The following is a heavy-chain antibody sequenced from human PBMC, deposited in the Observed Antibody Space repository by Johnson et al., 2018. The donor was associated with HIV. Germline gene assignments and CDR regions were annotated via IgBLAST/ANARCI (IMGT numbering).Heavy chain of an antibody. CDR3: ARDRVPAAIGLAYRGAFDI. CDR2: ISHDGSHK. J-gene: IGHJ3*02. CDR1: GFTFSS. Sequence: QMLLVESGGGLIQPGGSLRLSCAASGFTFSSMHWDRQAPGKGLEWVAVISHDGSHKYYADSVKGRLIISRDNSKNTLYLQMHSLRAEDTAVYYCARDRVPAAIGLAYRGAFDIWGQGTMVTVSS. V-gene: IGHV3-30*03. D-gene: IGHD2-2*02.